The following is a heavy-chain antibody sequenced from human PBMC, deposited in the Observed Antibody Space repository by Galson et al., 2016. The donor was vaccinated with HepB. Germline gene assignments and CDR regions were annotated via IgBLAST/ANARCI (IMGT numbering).Heavy chain of an antibody. Sequence: SETLSLTCNVSGDSMRTYYWSWIRQSPGGTLEWIGYVFYNGGTVYNPSLKTRVTISVASSKTQFSLTLTSVTAADTARYYCARGPYTSGRRNFDSWGQGTLVTVSS. J-gene: IGHJ4*02. CDR1: GDSMRTYY. CDR3: ARGPYTSGRRNFDS. V-gene: IGHV4-59*01. CDR2: VFYNGGT. D-gene: IGHD3-10*01.